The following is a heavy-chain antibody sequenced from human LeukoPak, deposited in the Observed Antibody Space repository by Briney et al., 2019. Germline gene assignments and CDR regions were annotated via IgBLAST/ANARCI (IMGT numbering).Heavy chain of an antibody. CDR2: SNPNMGGT. CDR3: ARGDSSSWGWFAP. CDR1: GYTFTGYY. V-gene: IGHV1-2*04. Sequence: ASVNVSCKASGYTFTGYYMHWVRQAPGQGLEGMGWSNPNMGGTNYAQKFQGWVPMTRDKSISPAYMELSRLRSDDTAVYYCARGDSSSWGWFAPWGQGTLVTVSS. D-gene: IGHD6-13*01. J-gene: IGHJ5*02.